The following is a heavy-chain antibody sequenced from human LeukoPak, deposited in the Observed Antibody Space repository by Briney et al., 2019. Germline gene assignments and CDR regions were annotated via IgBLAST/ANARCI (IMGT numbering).Heavy chain of an antibody. V-gene: IGHV4-59*12. J-gene: IGHJ2*01. CDR3: ASCAKDIVVVPAASTHWYFDL. Sequence: PSETLSLTCTVSGGSISSYYWSWIRQPPGKGLEWIGYIYYSGSTTYNPSLKSRVTISVDTSKNQFSLKLSSVTAADTAVYYCASCAKDIVVVPAASTHWYFDLWGRGTLVTVSS. D-gene: IGHD2-2*01. CDR1: GGSISSYY. CDR2: IYYSGST.